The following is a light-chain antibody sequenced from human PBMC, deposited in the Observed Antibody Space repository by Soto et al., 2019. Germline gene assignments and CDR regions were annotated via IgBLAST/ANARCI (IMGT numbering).Light chain of an antibody. CDR3: QQRSSSIT. Sequence: EIVLTQSPATLSLSPGERATLSCRASQSVSSYLAWYQQKPGQAPRLLIYDASNRATDIPARFSGSGSGTDFTLTISSLEPEDFAVYYCQQRSSSITFGQGTRLEIK. V-gene: IGKV3-11*01. CDR1: QSVSSY. CDR2: DAS. J-gene: IGKJ5*01.